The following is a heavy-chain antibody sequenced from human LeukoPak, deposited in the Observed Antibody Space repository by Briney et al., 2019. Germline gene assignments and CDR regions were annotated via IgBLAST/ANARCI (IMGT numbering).Heavy chain of an antibody. Sequence: GGSLRLSCAASGFTFSSYAMHWVRQAPGKGLEWVAVISYDGSNKYYADSVKGRFTISRDNSKNTLYLQMNSLRAEDTAVYYCARERGKTKVAAAGSSDAFDIWGQGTMVTVSS. CDR3: ARERGKTKVAAAGSSDAFDI. CDR1: GFTFSSYA. CDR2: ISYDGSNK. V-gene: IGHV3-30-3*01. J-gene: IGHJ3*02. D-gene: IGHD6-13*01.